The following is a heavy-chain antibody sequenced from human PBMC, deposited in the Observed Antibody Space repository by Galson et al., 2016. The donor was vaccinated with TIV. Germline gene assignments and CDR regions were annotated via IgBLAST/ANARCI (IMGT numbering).Heavy chain of an antibody. V-gene: IGHV1-46*01. CDR1: GYIFTTYY. Sequence: SVKVSCKASGYIFTTYYIHWVRQAPGQGLEWMGMLNPSGGTTSYAEKFQDRVTMSMDTSTSTFYMELSSLTSEDTAIYYCSREKYSCFGFWGQGTLVTVSS. CDR2: LNPSGGTT. D-gene: IGHD5-12*01. CDR3: SREKYSCFGF. J-gene: IGHJ4*02.